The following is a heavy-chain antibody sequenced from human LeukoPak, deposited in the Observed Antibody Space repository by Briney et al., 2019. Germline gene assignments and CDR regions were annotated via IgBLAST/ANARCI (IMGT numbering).Heavy chain of an antibody. J-gene: IGHJ4*02. CDR3: ARCGRDDYYFDY. CDR1: GYTFTSYG. Sequence: GASVKVSCKASGYTFTSYGISWVRQAPGQGLEWMGRIIPILGIANYAQKFQGRVTITADKSTSTAYMELSSLRSEDTAVYYCARCGRDDYYFDYWGQGTLVTVSS. CDR2: IIPILGIA. V-gene: IGHV1-69*04. D-gene: IGHD3-16*01.